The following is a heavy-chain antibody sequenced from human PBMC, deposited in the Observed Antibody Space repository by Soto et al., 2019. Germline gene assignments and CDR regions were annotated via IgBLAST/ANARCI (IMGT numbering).Heavy chain of an antibody. V-gene: IGHV5-51*01. CDR2: IHPGDSDS. J-gene: IGHJ4*02. CDR1: GYSFNNNW. CDR3: ARRDSSGFPDY. D-gene: IGHD3-22*01. Sequence: GESLKISCKGSGYSFNNNWIGWVRQMPGKGLEWMGIIHPGDSDSRYSPSFQGQVTMSVDKSINTAYLQWSSLKASDTAMYYCARRDSSGFPDYWGQGTVVTVSS.